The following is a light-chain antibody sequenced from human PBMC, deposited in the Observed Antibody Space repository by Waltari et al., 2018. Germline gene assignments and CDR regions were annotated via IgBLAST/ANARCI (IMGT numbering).Light chain of an antibody. Sequence: DIVMTQSPDSLAVSLGERATINCKSSQSVLYSSNNKNYLAWYQQKPGPPPKLLIYWASPRESGVPDRFSGSGSGTDFTLTISSLQAEEVAVYYCQQYLSTPPTFGQGTKVEIK. CDR2: WAS. J-gene: IGKJ1*01. CDR3: QQYLSTPPT. V-gene: IGKV4-1*01. CDR1: QSVLYSSNNKNY.